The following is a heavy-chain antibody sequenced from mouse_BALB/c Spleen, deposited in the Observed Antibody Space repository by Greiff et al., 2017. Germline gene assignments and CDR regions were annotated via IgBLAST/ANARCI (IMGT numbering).Heavy chain of an antibody. CDR2: IDPSDSYT. D-gene: IGHD1-2*01. Sequence: VKLQQPGAELVKPGASVKLSCKASGYTFTSYWMHWVKQRPGQGLEWIGEIDPSDSYTNYNQKFKGKATLTVDKSSSTAYMQLSSLTSEDSAVYYCARRGYGYEWGQGTTLTVSS. V-gene: IGHV1-69*02. CDR1: GYTFTSYW. J-gene: IGHJ2*01. CDR3: ARRGYGYE.